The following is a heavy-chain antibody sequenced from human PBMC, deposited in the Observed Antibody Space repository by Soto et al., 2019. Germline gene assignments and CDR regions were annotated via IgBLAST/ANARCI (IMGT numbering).Heavy chain of an antibody. CDR2: ISSSSSYI. D-gene: IGHD1-26*01. CDR3: ARILVGAPADKRYYGMDV. V-gene: IGHV3-21*01. J-gene: IGHJ6*02. CDR1: GFTFSSYS. Sequence: GGSLRLSCAASGFTFSSYSMNWVRQAPGKGLEWVSSISSSSSYIYYADSVKGRFTISRDNAKNSLYLQMNSLRAEDTAVYYCARILVGAPADKRYYGMDVWGQGTTVTVSS.